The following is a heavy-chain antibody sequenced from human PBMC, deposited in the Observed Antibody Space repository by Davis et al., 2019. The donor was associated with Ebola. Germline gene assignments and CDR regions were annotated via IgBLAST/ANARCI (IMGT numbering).Heavy chain of an antibody. D-gene: IGHD5-18*01. V-gene: IGHV1-69*04. CDR1: GYTFTTYD. CDR2: IIPMLGIP. J-gene: IGHJ4*02. Sequence: AASVKVSCKASGYTFTTYDIDWVRQAPGQGLEWMGRIIPMLGIPNYAQRFQGRVTITADKSTSTAYMELSSLRSEDTAMYYCARDLGTAMATEWGQGTLVTVSS. CDR3: ARDLGTAMATE.